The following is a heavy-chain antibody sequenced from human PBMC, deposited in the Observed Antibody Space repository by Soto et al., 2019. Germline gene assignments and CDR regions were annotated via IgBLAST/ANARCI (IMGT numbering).Heavy chain of an antibody. CDR2: TAYTGNT. Sequence: PSKTLSLTFFVSGGSGNSHHWWWVRQFPGKGLEWIAYTAYTGNTNYNPSLKSRVTISMDTSKNHLSLKLTSMTAADTAVYYCARHTHDGCTHYFDLWSHGTPVTVS. J-gene: IGHJ2*01. D-gene: IGHD6-19*01. CDR1: GGSGNSHH. CDR3: ARHTHDGCTHYFDL. V-gene: IGHV4-59*02.